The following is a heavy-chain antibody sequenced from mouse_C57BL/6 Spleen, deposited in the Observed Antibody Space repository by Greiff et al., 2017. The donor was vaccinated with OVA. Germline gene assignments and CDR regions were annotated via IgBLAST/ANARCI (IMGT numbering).Heavy chain of an antibody. J-gene: IGHJ4*01. Sequence: VQLQQSGPELVKPGASVKLSCKASGYTFTSYDINWVKQRPGPGLEWIGWIYPRDGSTKYNEKLKGKATLTVDTSSSTAYMELHCLTSEDSAVYFCATPLPSYAMDYWGQGTSVTVSS. CDR3: ATPLPSYAMDY. CDR2: IYPRDGST. CDR1: GYTFTSYD. V-gene: IGHV1-85*01.